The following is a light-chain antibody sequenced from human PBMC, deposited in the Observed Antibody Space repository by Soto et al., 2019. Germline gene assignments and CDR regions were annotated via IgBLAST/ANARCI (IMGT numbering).Light chain of an antibody. CDR1: QGISSW. CDR2: AAS. V-gene: IGKV1-5*01. CDR3: QQYNTYST. J-gene: IGKJ5*01. Sequence: DIQMTQSPSTLSGSVGDRVTITCRASQGISSWLAWYQQKPGKAPKLLIYAASSLQSGVPSRFSGGGSGTEFTLTISSLQPDDFATYYCQQYNTYSTFGQGTRLEIK.